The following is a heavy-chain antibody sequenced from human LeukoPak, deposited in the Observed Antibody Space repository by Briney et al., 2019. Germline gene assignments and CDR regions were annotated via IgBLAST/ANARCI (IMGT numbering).Heavy chain of an antibody. CDR3: ARGYRAPQTFYSYHYFDS. D-gene: IGHD5-18*01. CDR2: INHFGST. V-gene: IGHV4-34*01. J-gene: IGHJ4*02. Sequence: SETLSLTCAVYGGSFSGYYWNWIRQSPGKGLEWIGEINHFGSTNYNPSLKSRVTISGGTSKNQFSLKVNSVTAADTAVYYCARGYRAPQTFYSYHYFDSWAQGILVTVSS. CDR1: GGSFSGYY.